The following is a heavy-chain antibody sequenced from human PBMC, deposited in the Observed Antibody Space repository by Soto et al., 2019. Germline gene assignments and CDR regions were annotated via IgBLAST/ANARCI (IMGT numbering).Heavy chain of an antibody. CDR3: AKGGQREWLLLFDY. V-gene: IGHV3-30*18. D-gene: IGHD3-3*01. J-gene: IGHJ4*02. CDR2: ISYDGSNK. CDR1: GFTFSSYG. Sequence: GGSLRLSCAASGFTFSSYGMHWVRQAPGKGLEWVAVISYDGSNKYYADSVKGRFTISRDNSKNTLYLQMNSLRAEDTAVYYCAKGGQREWLLLFDYWGQGTLVTVYS.